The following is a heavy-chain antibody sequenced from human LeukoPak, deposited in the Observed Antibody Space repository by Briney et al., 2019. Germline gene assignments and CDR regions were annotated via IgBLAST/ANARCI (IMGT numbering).Heavy chain of an antibody. Sequence: ASVKVSFKSSGYTFTGYYMHWVRQAPGQGLEWMGWLNPLNGGTNYAQRFHGRVTMTRDTSIRTVYMELRRLTSDDTAVYYCASGDTFGATTVTTGVGAFDIWGQGTMVTVSS. V-gene: IGHV1-2*02. CDR3: ASGDTFGATTVTTGVGAFDI. D-gene: IGHD4-17*01. CDR2: LNPLNGGT. CDR1: GYTFTGYY. J-gene: IGHJ3*02.